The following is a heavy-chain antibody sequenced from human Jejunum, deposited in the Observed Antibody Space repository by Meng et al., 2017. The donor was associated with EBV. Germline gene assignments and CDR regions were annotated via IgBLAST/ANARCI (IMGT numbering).Heavy chain of an antibody. V-gene: IGHV3-74*01. CDR1: GFTLSDHW. CDR2: INPDGRTI. CDR3: TRAGYYRFDY. J-gene: IGHJ4*02. D-gene: IGHD1-26*01. Sequence: VQLVESGGGLVQPGGSLRLSCAASGFTLSDHWIHWVRQAPGEGLMWVSRINPDGRTINYGDSVKGRFTISRDNAKNTVYLQMNSLRAEDTAVYYCTRAGYYRFDYWSQGALVTVSS.